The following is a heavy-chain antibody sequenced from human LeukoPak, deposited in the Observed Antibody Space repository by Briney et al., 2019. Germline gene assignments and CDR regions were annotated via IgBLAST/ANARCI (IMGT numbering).Heavy chain of an antibody. V-gene: IGHV3-48*04. CDR2: ISSSGTTI. J-gene: IGHJ4*02. D-gene: IGHD6-19*01. Sequence: GGSLRLSCAASGFTFSSYGLNWARQAPGKGLEWVSYISSSGTTIQYADSVEGRFTISRDNAKNSLYLQMNSLRAEDTAVYYCARVTAVAAQWVYWGQGTEVSVSS. CDR1: GFTFSSYG. CDR3: ARVTAVAAQWVY.